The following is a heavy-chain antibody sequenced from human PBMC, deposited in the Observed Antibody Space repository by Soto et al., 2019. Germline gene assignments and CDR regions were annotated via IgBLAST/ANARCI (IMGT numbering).Heavy chain of an antibody. CDR2: ISGSGGST. J-gene: IGHJ4*02. Sequence: GGSLRLSCAASGFTFSSYAMSWVRQAPGKGLEWVSAISGSGGSTYYADSVKGRFTISRDNSKNTLYLQMNSLRAEDTAVYYCAKSSIAAHAAGEPQHFDYWGQGTLVTV. CDR3: AKSSIAAHAAGEPQHFDY. V-gene: IGHV3-23*01. CDR1: GFTFSSYA. D-gene: IGHD6-6*01.